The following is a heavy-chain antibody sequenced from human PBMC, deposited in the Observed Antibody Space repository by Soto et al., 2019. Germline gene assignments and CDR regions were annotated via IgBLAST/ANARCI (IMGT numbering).Heavy chain of an antibody. J-gene: IGHJ6*02. V-gene: IGHV1-69*05. CDR3: ARSLYSSSWFHSGNSYYYYGMDV. D-gene: IGHD6-13*01. Sequence: QVQLVQSGAEVKKPGSSVKVSCKASGGTFGIYAITWVRQAPGQGLEWMGGIIAFSDIVNYTQKLQGRVTMTPDESTNTAYMDLSSLRSEDTAVYYCARSLYSSSWFHSGNSYYYYGMDVWGQGTTVTVSS. CDR1: GGTFGIYA. CDR2: IIAFSDIV.